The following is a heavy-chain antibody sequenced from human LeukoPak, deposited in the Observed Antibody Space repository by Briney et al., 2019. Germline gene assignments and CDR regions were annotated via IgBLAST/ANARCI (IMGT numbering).Heavy chain of an antibody. CDR2: ISPTGIYT. J-gene: IGHJ4*02. D-gene: IGHD3-10*01. Sequence: PGGSLRLSCAASGFTFSTYTMNWVRQAPGKGLEWVSSISPTGIYTFYADSVKGRFTIFRDNAENSLYFQMNSLRAEDTAVYYCARDFLGESGAGGYWGQGTLVTVSS. V-gene: IGHV3-21*06. CDR1: GFTFSTYT. CDR3: ARDFLGESGAGGY.